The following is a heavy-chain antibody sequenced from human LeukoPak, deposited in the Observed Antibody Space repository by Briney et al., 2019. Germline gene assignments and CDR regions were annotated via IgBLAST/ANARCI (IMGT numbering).Heavy chain of an antibody. CDR2: IYHSGST. Sequence: SETLSLTCTVSGYSISSGYYWGWIRQPPGKGLEWIGSIYHSGSTYYNPSLKSRVTISVDTSKNQFSLKLSSVTAADTAVYYCARQHYGDRHFDYWGQGTLVTVSS. V-gene: IGHV4-38-2*02. D-gene: IGHD4-17*01. CDR1: GYSISSGYY. J-gene: IGHJ4*02. CDR3: ARQHYGDRHFDY.